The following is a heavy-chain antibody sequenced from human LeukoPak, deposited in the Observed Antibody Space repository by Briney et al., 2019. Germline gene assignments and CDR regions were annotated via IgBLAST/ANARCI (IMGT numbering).Heavy chain of an antibody. V-gene: IGHV3-49*04. Sequence: GGSLRLSCVASGFTFGDYAMGWVRQAPGKGLEWVGFIRSEAFGGTTEYAASVKGRFTISRDDSKSIAYLQMNSLKTEDTAVYYCTRDQTPYYWGQGTLVTVSS. CDR3: TRDQTPYY. J-gene: IGHJ4*02. CDR1: GFTFGDYA. CDR2: IRSEAFGGTT.